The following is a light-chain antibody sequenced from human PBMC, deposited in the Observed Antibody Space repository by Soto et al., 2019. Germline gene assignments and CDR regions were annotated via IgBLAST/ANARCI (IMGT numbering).Light chain of an antibody. V-gene: IGKV3-11*01. CDR2: GTS. Sequence: EIVLTQSPATQSLSPGERATLSCRASQSVGSYLAWYQQKPGQAPRLLIYGTSNSATGIPGRFSGSGSETDFTLTISSLEPEDCGVYYCQHRGKWPRTFGQGTKLEIK. CDR3: QHRGKWPRT. CDR1: QSVGSY. J-gene: IGKJ2*01.